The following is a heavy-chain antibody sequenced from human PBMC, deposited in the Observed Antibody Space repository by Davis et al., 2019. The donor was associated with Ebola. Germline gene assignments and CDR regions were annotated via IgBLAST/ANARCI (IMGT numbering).Heavy chain of an antibody. V-gene: IGHV4-31*03. Sequence: PSETLSLTCSVSGGSVSSSGYYWSWIRQHPGQGLEWIGYIYSTGGTYYNPSLKSRLTISLDTSKNQFSLNLTSVTAADTAFYYCTSSLSQLFDSWGPGALVTVSS. D-gene: IGHD1-1*01. CDR2: IYSTGGT. CDR3: TSSLSQLFDS. CDR1: GGSVSSSGYY. J-gene: IGHJ4*02.